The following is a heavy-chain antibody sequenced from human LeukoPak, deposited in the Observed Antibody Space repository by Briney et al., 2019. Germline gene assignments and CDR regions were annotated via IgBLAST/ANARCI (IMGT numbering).Heavy chain of an antibody. Sequence: SETLSLTCTVSGGSISGSSYYWGWIRQPPGKGLEWIGSIYYSGSTYYNPSLKSRVTISVDRSKNQFSLKLSSVTAADTAVYYCASSRYCTNGVCFDYWGQGTLVTVSS. V-gene: IGHV4-39*07. J-gene: IGHJ4*02. D-gene: IGHD2-8*01. CDR3: ASSRYCTNGVCFDY. CDR2: IYYSGST. CDR1: GGSISGSSYY.